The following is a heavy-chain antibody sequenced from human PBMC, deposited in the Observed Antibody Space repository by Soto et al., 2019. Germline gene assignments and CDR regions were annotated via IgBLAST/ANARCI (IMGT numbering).Heavy chain of an antibody. D-gene: IGHD3-3*01. CDR3: ARDNILGILYGGMDV. V-gene: IGHV4-30-4*01. CDR1: GGSISSGDYY. CDR2: IYYSGST. Sequence: PSATLSLTCTVSGGSISSGDYYWSWIRQPPWKGLEWIVYIYYSGSTYYNPSLKSRVTISVDTSKNQLSLKLSSVTAADTAVYYCARDNILGILYGGMDVWGQGTTVTVSS. J-gene: IGHJ6*02.